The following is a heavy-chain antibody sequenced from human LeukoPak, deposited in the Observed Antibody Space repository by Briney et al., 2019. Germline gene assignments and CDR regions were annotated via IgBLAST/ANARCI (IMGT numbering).Heavy chain of an antibody. V-gene: IGHV4-4*02. CDR2: IYHSGST. D-gene: IGHD5-24*01. J-gene: IGHJ4*02. CDR1: GGSISSRNW. Sequence: SGTLSLTCGVSGGSISSRNWWCWVRQPPGKGLEWTGEIYHSGSTNYNPSLKNRVTISVDKSKNQFSLKLTSVTAADTAVYYCARESRGPDYWGQGTLVTVSS. CDR3: ARESRGPDY.